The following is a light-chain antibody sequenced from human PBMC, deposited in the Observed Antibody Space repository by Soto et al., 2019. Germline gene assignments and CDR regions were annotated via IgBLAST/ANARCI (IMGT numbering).Light chain of an antibody. CDR2: GAS. J-gene: IGKJ1*01. V-gene: IGKV3-20*01. CDR1: QNVDSNY. CDR3: QQYGSLSWT. Sequence: EIVLTQSPGTLSLSPGEGATLSSRAGQNVDSNYLAWYQQKPGQDPRIILLGASGRATGIPDRFSGSGSGTDFTLTISRLEPEDFAVYYCQQYGSLSWTFGQGTKVDIK.